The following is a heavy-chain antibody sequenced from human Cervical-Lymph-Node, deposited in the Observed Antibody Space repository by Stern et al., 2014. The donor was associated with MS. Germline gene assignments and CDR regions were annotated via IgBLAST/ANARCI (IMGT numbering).Heavy chain of an antibody. J-gene: IGHJ6*02. CDR2: FIPLFGTS. V-gene: IGHV1-69*01. CDR3: ARDNDDNGMDV. D-gene: IGHD1-1*01. CDR1: GDTFINFG. Sequence: QVQLVQSGAEVKKPGSSVKVSCTAYGDTFINFGISWVRQGPGQGLEWRGGFIPLFGTSEYVEKFQGRLTINADESATTVYMELSSLRSEDTAVYYCARDNDDNGMDVWGQGTTVIVSS.